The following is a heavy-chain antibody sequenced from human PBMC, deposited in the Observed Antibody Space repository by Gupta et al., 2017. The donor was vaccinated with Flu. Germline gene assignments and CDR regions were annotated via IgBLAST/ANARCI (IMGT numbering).Heavy chain of an antibody. CDR2: IIPVIGKT. V-gene: IGHV1-69*06. J-gene: IGHJ5*02. Sequence: QVQLVQSGAEVKKPGSSVKVSCKASGGSLNNYAMSWLRQAPGQGLEWMGGIIPVIGKTKYAQKCQGRIAITADISTTTWDMELSSLRDEDSGVYYCARTGTFGRGDCYNWFDPWGQGTLVTVS. CDR1: GGSLNNYA. D-gene: IGHD2-21*02. CDR3: ARTGTFGRGDCYNWFDP.